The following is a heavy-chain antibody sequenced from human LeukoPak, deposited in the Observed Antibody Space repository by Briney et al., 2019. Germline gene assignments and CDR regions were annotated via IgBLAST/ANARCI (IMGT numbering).Heavy chain of an antibody. CDR1: GFTVSSNY. V-gene: IGHV3-20*04. J-gene: IGHJ6*03. CDR2: IDWNGGST. CDR3: AKSALGPSSKNFYYYMNV. D-gene: IGHD6-6*01. Sequence: PGGSLRLSCAASGFTVSSNYMSWVRQAPGKGLEWVSGIDWNGGSTGYADSVKGRFTISRDNAKNSLYLQMNSLKAEDTALYYCAKSALGPSSKNFYYYMNVWGKGTTVTVSS.